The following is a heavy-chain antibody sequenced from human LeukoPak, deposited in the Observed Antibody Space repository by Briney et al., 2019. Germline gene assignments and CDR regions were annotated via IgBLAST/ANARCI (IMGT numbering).Heavy chain of an antibody. V-gene: IGHV3-11*04. CDR2: ISSRGTDI. Sequence: GGSLRLSCAASGFSFSDYYMSWIRQAPGKGLEWVSYISSRGTDIYYADSVKGRFTISRDDAKKLLYLQMISLRAEDTAVYYCARDRLSHTKFETGGYQSYYFMDAWGKGTTVTVSS. CDR1: GFSFSDYY. D-gene: IGHD3-10*02. CDR3: ARDRLSHTKFETGGYQSYYFMDA. J-gene: IGHJ6*03.